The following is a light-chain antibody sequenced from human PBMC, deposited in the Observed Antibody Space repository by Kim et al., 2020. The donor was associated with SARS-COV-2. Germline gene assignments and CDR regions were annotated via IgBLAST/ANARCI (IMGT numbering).Light chain of an antibody. CDR2: DAS. V-gene: IGKV1-33*01. J-gene: IGKJ1*01. Sequence: DIQMTQSPSSLSASVGDRVTITCRASQGISNYLAWFQQKPGKAPKLLIYDASNLEVGVPSRFSGSGSGTVFTFTISSLQPEDFATYYCQQYDELWTFGQGTKVDIK. CDR1: QGISNY. CDR3: QQYDELWT.